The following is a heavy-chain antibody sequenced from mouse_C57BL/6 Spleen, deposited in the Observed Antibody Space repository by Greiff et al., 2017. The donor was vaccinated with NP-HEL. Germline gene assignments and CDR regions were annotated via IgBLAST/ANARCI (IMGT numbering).Heavy chain of an antibody. CDR1: GYAFTNYL. D-gene: IGHD1-1*02. V-gene: IGHV1-54*01. J-gene: IGHJ2*01. CDR2: INPGSGGT. Sequence: QVQLKQSGAELVRPGTSVQVSCKASGYAFTNYLIEWVKQRPGQGLEWIGVINPGSGGTNYNEKFKGKATLTADKSSSTAYMQLSSLTSEDSAVYFCARNYGPYYFDYWGQGTTLTVSS. CDR3: ARNYGPYYFDY.